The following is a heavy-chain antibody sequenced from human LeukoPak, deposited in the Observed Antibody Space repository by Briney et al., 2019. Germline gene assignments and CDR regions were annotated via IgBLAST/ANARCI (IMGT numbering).Heavy chain of an antibody. J-gene: IGHJ4*02. CDR2: ISAYNGNT. CDR1: GYTFTSYG. Sequence: GASVKVSCKASGYTFTSYGISWVRQAPGQGLEWMGWISAYNGNTNYAQKLQGRVTMTTDTSTSTAYMELRSLRSDDTAVYYCARDRNIAVAGTRFGGRPYYFDYWGQGTLVTVSS. V-gene: IGHV1-18*01. CDR3: ARDRNIAVAGTRFGGRPYYFDY. D-gene: IGHD6-19*01.